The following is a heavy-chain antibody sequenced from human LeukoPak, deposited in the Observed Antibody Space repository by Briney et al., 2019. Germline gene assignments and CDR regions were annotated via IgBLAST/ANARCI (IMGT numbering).Heavy chain of an antibody. D-gene: IGHD3-10*01. V-gene: IGHV1-18*01. Sequence: ASVKVSCKASGYTFTSYGISWVRRAPGQGLEWMGWISAYNGSTNYAQKLQGRVTMTTDTSTSTAYMELRSLRSDDTAVYYCARKYYGSGSYYWFDPWGQGTLVTVSS. CDR2: ISAYNGST. CDR3: ARKYYGSGSYYWFDP. CDR1: GYTFTSYG. J-gene: IGHJ5*02.